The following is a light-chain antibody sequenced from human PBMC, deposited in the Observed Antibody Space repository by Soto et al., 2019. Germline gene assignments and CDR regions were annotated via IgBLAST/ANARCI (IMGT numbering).Light chain of an antibody. CDR1: QVISTS. Sequence: GETVTITCRASQVISTSLAWYQVKPGKAPKLLIYAASTLESGVPSRFSATVSGTEFSLTITSLQPEDFATYYCQQLFDSPITFGQGTQLEIK. CDR3: QQLFDSPIT. J-gene: IGKJ5*01. CDR2: AAS. V-gene: IGKV1-9*01.